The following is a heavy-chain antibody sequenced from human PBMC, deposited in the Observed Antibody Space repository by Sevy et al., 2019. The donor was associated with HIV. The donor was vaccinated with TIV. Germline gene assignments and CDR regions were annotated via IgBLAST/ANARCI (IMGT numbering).Heavy chain of an antibody. CDR2: VHAIGST. CDR1: GGSISGGSFY. D-gene: IGHD2-15*01. J-gene: IGHJ3*01. CDR3: ARDMFDKRTYCSTGTGLCAFDF. Sequence: SQTLSLTCTVSGGSISGGSFYWTWVRQPAGRGLEWIGRVHAIGSTNYNPSLKSRVTISVDTSKNQISLKLSSVTAADTAVYYCARDMFDKRTYCSTGTGLCAFDFWGQGTMVTVSS. V-gene: IGHV4-61*02.